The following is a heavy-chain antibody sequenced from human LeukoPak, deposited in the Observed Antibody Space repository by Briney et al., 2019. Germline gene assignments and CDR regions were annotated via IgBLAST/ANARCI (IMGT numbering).Heavy chain of an antibody. CDR3: ARDRIVGATTGDY. D-gene: IGHD1-26*01. CDR2: ISSSSSSYI. Sequence: PGGSLRLSCAASGFTFSSYSMNWVRQAPGKGLEWVSSISSSSSSYIYYADSAKGRFTISRDNAKNSLYLQMNSLRAEDTAVYYCARDRIVGATTGDYWGQGTLVTVSS. V-gene: IGHV3-21*01. J-gene: IGHJ4*02. CDR1: GFTFSSYS.